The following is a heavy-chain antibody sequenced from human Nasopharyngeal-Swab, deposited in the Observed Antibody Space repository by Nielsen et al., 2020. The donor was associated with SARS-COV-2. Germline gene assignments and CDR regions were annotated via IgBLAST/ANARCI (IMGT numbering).Heavy chain of an antibody. V-gene: IGHV3-49*03. CDR2: IRSNIHGGTT. CDR3: TRVLVAAGPMLDY. Sequence: GESLKISWTASGFSFVDYAMSWFRQAPGKGLEWIAFIRSNIHGGTTEYAASVRGRFVMSRDDSKLIAYLLLNSLKTEDTGVYYCTRVLVAAGPMLDYWGQGTLVTVSS. CDR1: GFSFVDYA. J-gene: IGHJ4*02. D-gene: IGHD6-13*01.